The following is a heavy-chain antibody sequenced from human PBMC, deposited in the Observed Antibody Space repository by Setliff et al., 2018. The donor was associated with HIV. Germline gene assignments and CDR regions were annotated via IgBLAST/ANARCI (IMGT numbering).Heavy chain of an antibody. CDR3: ARVPLHGSSVDY. CDR1: GGSFSDYY. V-gene: IGHV4-34*01. CDR2: IDHRGRT. J-gene: IGHJ4*02. Sequence: SETLSLTCGIYGGSFSDYYWSWIRQPPGKGLEWIGEIDHRGRTKYSPSLRSRVSISVDTSKTQFSLKLSSVTAADTAVYYCARVPLHGSSVDYWGQGTLVTVSS. D-gene: IGHD3-22*01.